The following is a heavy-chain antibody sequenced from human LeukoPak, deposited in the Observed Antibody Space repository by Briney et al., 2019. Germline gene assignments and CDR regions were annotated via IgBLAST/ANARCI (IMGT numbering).Heavy chain of an antibody. V-gene: IGHV1-69*05. CDR3: ARDMGYYGSGTFDY. CDR1: GGTFSSYA. J-gene: IGHJ4*02. CDR2: IIPIFGTA. D-gene: IGHD3-10*01. Sequence: ASVKVSRKASGGTFSSYAISWVRQAPGQGLEWMGRIIPIFGTANYAQKFQGRVTITTDESTSTAYMELSSLRSKDTAVYYCARDMGYYGSGTFDYWGQGTLVTVSS.